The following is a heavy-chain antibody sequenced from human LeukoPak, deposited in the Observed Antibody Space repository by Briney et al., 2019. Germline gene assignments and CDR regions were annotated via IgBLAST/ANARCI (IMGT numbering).Heavy chain of an antibody. Sequence: GASVKVSCKASGYTFTGYYMHWVRQAPGQGLEWMGRINPNSGGTNYAQKFQGRVTMTRGTSISTAYMELSRLRSDDTAVYYCARVRSSGWYVGYPFDYWGQGTLVTVSS. V-gene: IGHV1-2*06. CDR1: GYTFTGYY. D-gene: IGHD6-19*01. CDR2: INPNSGGT. CDR3: ARVRSSGWYVGYPFDY. J-gene: IGHJ4*02.